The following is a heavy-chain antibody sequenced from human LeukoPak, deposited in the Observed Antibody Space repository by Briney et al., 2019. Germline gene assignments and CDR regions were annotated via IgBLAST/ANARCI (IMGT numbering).Heavy chain of an antibody. CDR1: GVSISSSNSY. CDR2: IFYSGST. CDR3: ARHKDYYYSYMDV. V-gene: IGHV4-39*01. Sequence: SETLSLTCTVSGVSISSSNSYWGWIRQPPGKGLEWIGNIFYSGSTYYSPSLKSRVTISLDTSRNQFSLKLSSVTAADTAVYYCARHKDYYYSYMDVWGKGTTVTISS. J-gene: IGHJ6*03.